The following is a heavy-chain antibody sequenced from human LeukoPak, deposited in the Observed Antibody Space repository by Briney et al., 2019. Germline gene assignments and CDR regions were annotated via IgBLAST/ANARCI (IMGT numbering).Heavy chain of an antibody. J-gene: IGHJ4*02. Sequence: SQTLSLTCAISGDSVSSNSATWNWLRQSPSRGLEWLGRTYYRSKWYNDYAVSVNSRITINPDTSKNQFSLQLNSVTPEDTAVYYCARAPAQYSSGWYNFDYWGQGTLVTVSS. D-gene: IGHD6-19*01. CDR1: GDSVSSNSAT. V-gene: IGHV6-1*01. CDR3: ARAPAQYSSGWYNFDY. CDR2: TYYRSKWYN.